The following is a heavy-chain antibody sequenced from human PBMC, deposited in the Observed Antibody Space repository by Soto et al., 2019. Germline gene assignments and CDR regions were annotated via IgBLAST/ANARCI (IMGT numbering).Heavy chain of an antibody. CDR1: GGSISSYY. D-gene: IGHD3-22*01. CDR2: IYYSGST. CDR3: ARGEGSYDSSGYYPPWGFDP. Sequence: SETLSLTCTVSGGSISSYYWSWIRQPPGKGLEWIGYIYYSGSTNYNPSLKSRVTISVDTSKNQFSLKLSSVTAADTAVYYCARGEGSYDSSGYYPPWGFDPWGQRTLVTVSS. J-gene: IGHJ5*02. V-gene: IGHV4-59*01.